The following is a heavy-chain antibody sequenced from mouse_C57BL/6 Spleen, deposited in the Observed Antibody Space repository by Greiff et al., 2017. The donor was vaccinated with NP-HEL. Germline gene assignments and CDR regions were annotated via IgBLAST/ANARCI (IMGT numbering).Heavy chain of an antibody. CDR1: GFSLSTFGMG. D-gene: IGHD2-1*01. Sequence: QVTLKECGPGILQPSQTLSLTCSFSGFSLSTFGMGVGWIRQPSGKGLEWLAHIWWDDDKYYNPALKSRLTISKDTSKNQVFLKIANVDTADTATYYCARIADYYGLYYFDYWGQGTTLTVSS. CDR3: ARIADYYGLYYFDY. J-gene: IGHJ2*01. CDR2: IWWDDDK. V-gene: IGHV8-8*01.